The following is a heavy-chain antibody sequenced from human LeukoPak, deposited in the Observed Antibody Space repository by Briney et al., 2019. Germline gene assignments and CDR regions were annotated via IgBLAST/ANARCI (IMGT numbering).Heavy chain of an antibody. D-gene: IGHD6-13*01. Sequence: SETLSLTCTVSGGSISGYYWSWIRQPPGKGLEWIGYIYYSGSTNYNPSLNSRVTISLDTSKNQFSLKLSSVTAADTAVYYCARGVNWIDPWGQGTLVTVSS. CDR2: IYYSGST. J-gene: IGHJ5*02. V-gene: IGHV4-59*01. CDR3: ARGVNWIDP. CDR1: GGSISGYY.